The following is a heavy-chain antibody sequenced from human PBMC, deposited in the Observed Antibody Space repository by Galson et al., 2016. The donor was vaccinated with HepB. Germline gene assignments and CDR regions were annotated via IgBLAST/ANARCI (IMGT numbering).Heavy chain of an antibody. Sequence: SLRLSCAASGFTFSESALTWVRQAPGEGLEWVSSITYSGDTTYYKDSVKGRFTISRNNSKNTLYLQMNSLRSEDTAVYYCATGGDYDLWGQGTLVTVSS. CDR3: ATGGDYDL. D-gene: IGHD4-17*01. V-gene: IGHV3-23*01. CDR1: GFTFSESA. CDR2: ITYSGDTT. J-gene: IGHJ5*02.